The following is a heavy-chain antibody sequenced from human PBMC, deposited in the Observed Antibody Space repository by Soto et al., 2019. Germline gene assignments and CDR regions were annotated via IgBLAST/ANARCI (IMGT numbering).Heavy chain of an antibody. J-gene: IGHJ4*02. Sequence: QVQLVQSGAEVKKPGSSVKVSCKASGGTFSSYAISWVRQAPGQGLEWMGGIIPIFGTANYAQKFQGRVTITADKSASKADRGGGGGRWGDGAGYDGGGGGGGGGGGDYWGQGTLVTVSS. V-gene: IGHV1-69*14. CDR1: GGTFSSYA. CDR2: IIPIFGTA. CDR3: GGGGGGGGGGDY. D-gene: IGHD3-16*01.